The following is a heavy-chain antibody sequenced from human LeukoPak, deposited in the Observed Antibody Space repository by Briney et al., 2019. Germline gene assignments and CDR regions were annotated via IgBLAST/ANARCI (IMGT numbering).Heavy chain of an antibody. Sequence: SETLSLTCAVYGGSFSAYYWSWFRQPPGKGLDWIGEINHSGSTNYNPSFKSRVTISVDTSKNQFSLKLTSVTAADTAVYYCARAIYKSTGTYGYWGQGTLVTVSS. D-gene: IGHD1-1*01. V-gene: IGHV4-34*01. CDR2: INHSGST. CDR1: GGSFSAYY. CDR3: ARAIYKSTGTYGY. J-gene: IGHJ4*02.